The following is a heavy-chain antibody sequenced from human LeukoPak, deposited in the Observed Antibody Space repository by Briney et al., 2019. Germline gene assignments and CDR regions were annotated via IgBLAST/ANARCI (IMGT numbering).Heavy chain of an antibody. J-gene: IGHJ4*02. Sequence: GGSLRLSCAASGFIFSNYWMSWVRQAPGKGPEWVANIKEDGTERYYADSVKGRFTISRDNAKNSLSLQVNSLRAEDTAVYYCARLYKDTSGYYGELDYWGQGTLVTVSS. CDR3: ARLYKDTSGYYGELDY. CDR2: IKEDGTER. D-gene: IGHD3-22*01. V-gene: IGHV3-7*01. CDR1: GFIFSNYW.